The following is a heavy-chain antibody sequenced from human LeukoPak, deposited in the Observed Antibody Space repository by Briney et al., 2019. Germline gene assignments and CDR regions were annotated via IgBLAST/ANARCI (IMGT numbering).Heavy chain of an antibody. CDR3: ARGGYSSGWNWFDP. V-gene: IGHV3-33*01. CDR1: GFTFSSYG. J-gene: IGHJ5*02. D-gene: IGHD6-19*01. CDR2: IWYDGSSK. Sequence: GGSLRLSCAASGFTFSSYGMHWVRQAPGKGLEWVAVIWYDGSSKYYADSVKGRFTISRDNSKNTLYLQMNSLRAEDTAMYYCARGGYSSGWNWFDPWGQGTLVTVSS.